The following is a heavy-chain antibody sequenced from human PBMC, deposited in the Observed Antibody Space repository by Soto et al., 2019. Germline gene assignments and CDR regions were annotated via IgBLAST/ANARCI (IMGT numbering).Heavy chain of an antibody. V-gene: IGHV1-8*01. Sequence: QVQLVQSGAEVKKPGASVKVSCKASGYTFTSYDIHWVRQATGQGLEWMGWMNPNSGNTGYAQKFQGRIPRTSNIFISTAYMELISLRSEDTAVYYCAREKTSYGMDVWGQGTTVTVSS. J-gene: IGHJ6*02. CDR1: GYTFTSYD. CDR3: AREKTSYGMDV. CDR2: MNPNSGNT.